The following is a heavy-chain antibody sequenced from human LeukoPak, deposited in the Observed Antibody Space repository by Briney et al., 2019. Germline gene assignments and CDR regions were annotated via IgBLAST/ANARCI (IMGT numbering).Heavy chain of an antibody. CDR3: ARDRAAATYYYGMDV. V-gene: IGHV3-30-3*01. J-gene: IGHJ6*02. Sequence: GRSLRLSCAASGFTFSSYAMHWVRQAPGKGLEWVAVISYDGSNKYYADSVKGRFTISRDNSKNTLYLQMNSLRAEDTAVYYCARDRAAATYYYGMDVWAKGPRSPSP. D-gene: IGHD6-13*01. CDR2: ISYDGSNK. CDR1: GFTFSSYA.